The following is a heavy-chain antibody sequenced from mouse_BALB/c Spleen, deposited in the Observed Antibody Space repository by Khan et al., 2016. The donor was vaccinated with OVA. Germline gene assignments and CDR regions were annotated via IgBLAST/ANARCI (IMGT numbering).Heavy chain of an antibody. V-gene: IGHV9-3*02. CDR1: GYTFTDYG. CDR3: ESDDYYGSAYRCVGHYDLDY. CDR2: INPNTGEP. D-gene: IGHD1-1*01. Sequence: QIQLVQSGPELKKPGETVKISCKASGYTFTDYGMNWVKQAPGKGLKWMGWINPNTGEPTYTEEFKGRFAFSLETSARTAYLQINNLKNEDPATYFCESDDYYGSAYRCVGHYDLDYGRQGSTVTVSA. J-gene: IGHJ4*01.